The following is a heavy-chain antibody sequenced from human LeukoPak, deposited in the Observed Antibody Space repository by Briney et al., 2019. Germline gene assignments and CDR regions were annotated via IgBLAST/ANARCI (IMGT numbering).Heavy chain of an antibody. V-gene: IGHV3-30-3*01. J-gene: IGHJ4*02. CDR1: GFTFSSYA. D-gene: IGHD2-15*01. Sequence: GGSLRLSCAASGFTFSSYAMHWVRRAPGKGLEWVAVISYDGSNKYYADSVKGRFTISRDNSKNTLYLQMNSLRAEDTAVYYCARGPSGGTQDYWGQGTLVTVSS. CDR2: ISYDGSNK. CDR3: ARGPSGGTQDY.